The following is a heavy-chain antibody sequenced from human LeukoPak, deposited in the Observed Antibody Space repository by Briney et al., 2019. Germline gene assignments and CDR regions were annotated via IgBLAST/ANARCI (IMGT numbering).Heavy chain of an antibody. V-gene: IGHV3-30*04. J-gene: IGHJ4*02. Sequence: GGSLRLSCAASGFTFSSYAMHWVRQAPGKGLEWVAVISYDGSNKYYADSVKGRFTISRDNSKNTLYLQMNSLRAEDTAVYYCARDGGSYYVLSGYFDYWGQGTLVTVSS. CDR3: ARDGGSYYVLSGYFDY. D-gene: IGHD3-16*01. CDR1: GFTFSSYA. CDR2: ISYDGSNK.